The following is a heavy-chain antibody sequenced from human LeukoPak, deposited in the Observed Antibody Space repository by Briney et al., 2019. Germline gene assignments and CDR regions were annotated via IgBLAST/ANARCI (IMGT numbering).Heavy chain of an antibody. CDR1: GYTFTSYG. CDR2: ISAYNGNT. V-gene: IGHV1-18*01. Sequence: VSVKVSCKASGYTFTSYGISWVRQAPGQGLEWMGWISAYNGNTNYVQKLQGRVTMTTDTSTSTAYMELRSLRSDDTAVYYCARGTMIRDANDYWGQGTLVTVSS. CDR3: ARGTMIRDANDY. D-gene: IGHD5-24*01. J-gene: IGHJ4*02.